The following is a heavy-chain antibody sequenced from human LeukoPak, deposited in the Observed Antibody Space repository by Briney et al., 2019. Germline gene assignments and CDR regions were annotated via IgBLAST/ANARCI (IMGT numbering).Heavy chain of an antibody. CDR3: SRGYCSGGSCYFDFDY. J-gene: IGHJ4*02. D-gene: IGHD2-15*01. CDR1: GFTFGDYA. V-gene: IGHV3-49*03. Sequence: GRSLRLSCTASGFTFGDYAMSWLRQAPGKGLERVGFIRSKAYGGTTEYAASVKGRFTISRDDSKSIAYLQMNSLKTEDTGVYYCSRGYCSGGSCYFDFDYWGQGTLVTVSS. CDR2: IRSKAYGGTT.